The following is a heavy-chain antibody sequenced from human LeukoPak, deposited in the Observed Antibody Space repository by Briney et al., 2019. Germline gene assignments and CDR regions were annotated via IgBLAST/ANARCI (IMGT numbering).Heavy chain of an antibody. Sequence: GGSLRLSCAASGFSFSSHSMNWVRQAPGKGLEWVSYISGSSTTIDYADSAKGRFIISRDNVKKSLYLQMNNLRAEDTAVYYCARDQDWAFDYWGQGTLVTVSS. V-gene: IGHV3-48*01. CDR3: ARDQDWAFDY. CDR2: ISGSSTTI. J-gene: IGHJ4*02. D-gene: IGHD3/OR15-3a*01. CDR1: GFSFSSHS.